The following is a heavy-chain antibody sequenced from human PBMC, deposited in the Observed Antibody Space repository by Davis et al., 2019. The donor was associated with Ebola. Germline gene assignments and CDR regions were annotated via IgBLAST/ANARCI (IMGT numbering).Heavy chain of an antibody. CDR2: INPTTGGT. J-gene: IGHJ3*02. CDR3: AREGGRYYDSSGYVLDI. V-gene: IGHV1-46*01. D-gene: IGHD3-22*01. Sequence: ASVKVSCKASGYRFTSYYMHWVRQAPGQGLEWMGIINPTTGGTSYAQNFQVRVNMTRDTSTSTVYMELSSLRSEDTAVYYCAREGGRYYDSSGYVLDIWGQGTMVKVSS. CDR1: GYRFTSYY.